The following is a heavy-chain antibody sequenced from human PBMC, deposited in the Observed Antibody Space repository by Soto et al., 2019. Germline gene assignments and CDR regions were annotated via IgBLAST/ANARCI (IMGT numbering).Heavy chain of an antibody. CDR1: GFSFSTYS. Sequence: EVQLVESGGGLVMPGGSLRLSCIASGFSFSTYSMHWVRQAPGKGLEWVSSIRSSGDYTYYADSLKGRFTISRDTAKNSLSLHMISLRAEDTAVYYCAVSTCLGGMDVWGQGTTVAVSS. D-gene: IGHD3-10*01. CDR3: AVSTCLGGMDV. CDR2: IRSSGDYT. J-gene: IGHJ6*02. V-gene: IGHV3-21*01.